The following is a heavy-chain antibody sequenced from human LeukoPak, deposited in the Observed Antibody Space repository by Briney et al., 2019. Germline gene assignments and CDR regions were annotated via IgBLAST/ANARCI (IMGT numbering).Heavy chain of an antibody. CDR1: GGTFSSYA. D-gene: IGHD2-2*01. J-gene: IGHJ4*02. Sequence: ASVKVSCKASGGTFSSYAISWVRQAPGQGLEWMGGIIPIFGIANYAQKFQGRVTITADESTSTAYMELSSLRSEDTAVYYCARVRAGGVVVPAAPFDYWGQGTLVTVSS. CDR3: ARVRAGGVVVPAAPFDY. CDR2: IIPIFGIA. V-gene: IGHV1-69*13.